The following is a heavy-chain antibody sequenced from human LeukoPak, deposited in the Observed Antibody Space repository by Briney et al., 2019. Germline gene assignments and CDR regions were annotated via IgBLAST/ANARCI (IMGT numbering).Heavy chain of an antibody. V-gene: IGHV3-66*01. J-gene: IGHJ4*02. D-gene: IGHD3-22*01. Sequence: GGSLRLSCAASGFTVSSNYMSWVRLAPGKGLEWVSVIYSGGSTYYADSVKGRFTISRDNSKNTLYLQMNSLRAEDTAVYYCARDDEDDSSGYYAGYWGQGTLVTVSS. CDR2: IYSGGST. CDR1: GFTVSSNY. CDR3: ARDDEDDSSGYYAGY.